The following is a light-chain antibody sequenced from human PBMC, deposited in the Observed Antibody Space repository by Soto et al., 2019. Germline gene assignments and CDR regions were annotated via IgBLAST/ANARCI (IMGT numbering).Light chain of an antibody. Sequence: TQAPATLSVSPREGATLSCMASQTVNNNVAWYQLKDGQVPRLLIYGASTRATDIPARFSGSGSGTEFTLTISSLQSEDFAEYHCQQYNNWPQTFGQGTKVDI. V-gene: IGKV3-15*01. CDR3: QQYNNWPQT. CDR2: GAS. CDR1: QTVNNN. J-gene: IGKJ1*01.